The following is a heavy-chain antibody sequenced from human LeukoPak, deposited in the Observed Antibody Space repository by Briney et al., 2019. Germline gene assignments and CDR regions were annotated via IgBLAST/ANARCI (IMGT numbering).Heavy chain of an antibody. Sequence: GGSLRLSCAASGFSFSNDSMNWVRQPPGKGLEWVSSISSSSKYIYYADSVKGRFTISRDNAKNSLYLQMNNLRAEHSAVYYCAREYTAMAFEYWAQGTLVTVSP. V-gene: IGHV3-21*01. J-gene: IGHJ4*02. CDR1: GFSFSNDS. CDR2: ISSSSKYI. D-gene: IGHD5-18*01. CDR3: AREYTAMAFEY.